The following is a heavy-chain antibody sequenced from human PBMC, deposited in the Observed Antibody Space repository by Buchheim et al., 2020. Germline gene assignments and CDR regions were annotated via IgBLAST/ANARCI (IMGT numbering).Heavy chain of an antibody. CDR1: EFIFSSYP. Sequence: EVQLLESGGGLVQPRGSLRLSCAASEFIFSSYPMSWVRQAPGKGLEWVSTISGSGGSTYYADSVKGRFTIPRDNSKNTLYLQMNSLRAEDTAVYYCAKPTYYYDSSGWDYWGQGTL. CDR3: AKPTYYYDSSGWDY. J-gene: IGHJ4*02. V-gene: IGHV3-23*01. D-gene: IGHD3-22*01. CDR2: ISGSGGST.